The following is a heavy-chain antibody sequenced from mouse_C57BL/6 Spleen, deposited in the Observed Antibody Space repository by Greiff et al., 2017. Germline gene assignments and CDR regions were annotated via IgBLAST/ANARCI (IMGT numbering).Heavy chain of an antibody. CDR2: IYPGNGDT. CDR3: ARSYDYGSSYDAMDY. Sequence: SGAELVRPGASVKMSCKASGYTFTSYNMHWVKQTPRQGLEWIGAIYPGNGDTSYNQKFKGKATLTVDKSSSTAYMQLSSLTSEDSAVYFCARSYDYGSSYDAMDYWGQGTSVTVSS. J-gene: IGHJ4*01. V-gene: IGHV1-12*01. CDR1: GYTFTSYN. D-gene: IGHD1-1*01.